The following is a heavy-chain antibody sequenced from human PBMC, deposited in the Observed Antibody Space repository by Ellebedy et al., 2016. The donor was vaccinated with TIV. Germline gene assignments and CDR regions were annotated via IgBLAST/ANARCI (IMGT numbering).Heavy chain of an antibody. CDR2: MNPNSGNT. CDR3: ARGPFTDIVVVVAAHYYYYGMDV. J-gene: IGHJ6*02. CDR1: GYTFTSYD. Sequence: AASVKVSCKASGYTFTSYDINWVRHATGQGLEWMGWMNPNSGNTGYAQKFQGRVTITRNTSISTAYMELSSLRSEDTAVYYCARGPFTDIVVVVAAHYYYYGMDVWGQGTTVTVSS. D-gene: IGHD2-15*01. V-gene: IGHV1-8*03.